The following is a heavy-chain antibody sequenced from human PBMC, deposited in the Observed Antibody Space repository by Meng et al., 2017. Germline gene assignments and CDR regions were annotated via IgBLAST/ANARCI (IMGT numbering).Heavy chain of an antibody. D-gene: IGHD3-9*01. V-gene: IGHV1-18*01. CDR3: ARGGDDDILTGYYRGRGLLDY. J-gene: IGHJ4*02. CDR2: ISAYNGNT. CDR1: GYTFTSYG. Sequence: ASVKVSCKASGYTFTSYGISWVRQAPGQGLEWMGWISAYNGNTNYAQKLQGRVTMTTDTPTSKAYMELRSLRYDDTAVYYCARGGDDDILTGYYRGRGLLDYWGQGTLVTVSS.